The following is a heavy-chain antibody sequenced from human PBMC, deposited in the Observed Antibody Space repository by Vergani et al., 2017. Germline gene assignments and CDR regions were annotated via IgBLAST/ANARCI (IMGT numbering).Heavy chain of an antibody. Sequence: EVQLLESGGDLVQPGGSLRLSCAASGFTFNHYAMNWVRQAPGKGLEWVSGISGSGGSTYYAGSVKGRFTISRDSSKKTLYLQMNSLSAGDTAVYYCAKANPRNSGYDYLYYYHAMDGWGQGTTVTVSS. CDR3: AKANPRNSGYDYLYYYHAMDG. D-gene: IGHD5-12*01. V-gene: IGHV3-23*01. CDR1: GFTFNHYA. CDR2: ISGSGGST. J-gene: IGHJ6*02.